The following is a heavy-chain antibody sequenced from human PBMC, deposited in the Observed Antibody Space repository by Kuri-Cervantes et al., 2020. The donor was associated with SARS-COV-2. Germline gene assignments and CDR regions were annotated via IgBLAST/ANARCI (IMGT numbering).Heavy chain of an antibody. Sequence: SQTLSLTCAVYGGSFSGYYWSWIRQPPGKGLEWIGEISHSGNTNYNPSLKSRVTISVDTSKNQFSLKLSSVTAADTAVYYCARRSTSITIFGVVNINPFDYWGQGTLVTVSS. D-gene: IGHD3-3*01. CDR3: ARRSTSITIFGVVNINPFDY. V-gene: IGHV4-34*01. J-gene: IGHJ4*02. CDR1: GGSFSGYY. CDR2: ISHSGNT.